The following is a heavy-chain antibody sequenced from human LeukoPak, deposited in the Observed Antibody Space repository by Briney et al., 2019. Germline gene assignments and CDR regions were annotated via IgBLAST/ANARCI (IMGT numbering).Heavy chain of an antibody. CDR2: ISWNSGSI. CDR3: AKGLFSSSWYTFFDY. V-gene: IGHV3-9*01. J-gene: IGHJ4*02. CDR1: GFTFDDYA. D-gene: IGHD6-13*01. Sequence: GRSLRLSCAASGFTFDDYAMHWVRQAPGKGLEWVSGISWNSGSIGYADSVKGRFTISRDNAKNSLCLQMNSLRAEDTALYYCAKGLFSSSWYTFFDYWGQGTLVTVSS.